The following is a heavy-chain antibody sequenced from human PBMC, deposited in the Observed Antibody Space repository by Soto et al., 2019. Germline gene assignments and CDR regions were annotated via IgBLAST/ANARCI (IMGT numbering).Heavy chain of an antibody. CDR3: ARDRGDGYNLS. D-gene: IGHD5-12*01. CDR2: IIPILSIA. CDR1: GGTFSSYT. V-gene: IGHV1-69*08. J-gene: IGHJ4*02. Sequence: QVQLVQSGAEVRKPGSSVKVSCKASGGTFSSYTISWVRQAPGQGLEWMGRIIPILSIANYAQKFQGRVTITPGKSTSTAYMELSSLRSEDTAVYYCARDRGDGYNLSWGQGTLVTVSS.